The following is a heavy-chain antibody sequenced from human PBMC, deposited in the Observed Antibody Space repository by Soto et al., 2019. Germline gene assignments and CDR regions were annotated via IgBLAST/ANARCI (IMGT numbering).Heavy chain of an antibody. CDR2: IWYDGSNK. V-gene: IGHV3-33*01. CDR3: AREGYCSGGSCYSVPVFDY. Sequence: QVLLVESGGGVVQPGRSLRLSCAASGFTFSSYGMHWVRQAPGKGLEWVAVIWYDGSNKYYADSVKGRFTNSRDNSKNTLYLQMNSLGAEDTAVYYCAREGYCSGGSCYSVPVFDYWGQGTLVTVSS. CDR1: GFTFSSYG. J-gene: IGHJ4*02. D-gene: IGHD2-15*01.